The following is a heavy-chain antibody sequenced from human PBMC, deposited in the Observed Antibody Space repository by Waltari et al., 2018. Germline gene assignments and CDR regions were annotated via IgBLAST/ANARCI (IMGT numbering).Heavy chain of an antibody. D-gene: IGHD4-17*01. V-gene: IGHV1-69*08. CDR2: IIPIFGTA. J-gene: IGHJ4*02. CDR1: GGTFSSYA. CDR3: ARGAMTMVPKRSPYYFDY. Sequence: QVQLVQSGAEVKKPGSSVKVSCKASGGTFSSYAISWVRQAPGQGLEWMGRIIPIFGTANYAQKFQGRVTITADKSTSTAYMELSSLRSEDTAVYYCARGAMTMVPKRSPYYFDYWGQGTLVTVSS.